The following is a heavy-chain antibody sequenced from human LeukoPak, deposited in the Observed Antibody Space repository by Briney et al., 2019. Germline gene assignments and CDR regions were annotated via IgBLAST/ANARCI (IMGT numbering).Heavy chain of an antibody. V-gene: IGHV1-2*02. J-gene: IGHJ3*02. D-gene: IGHD3-22*01. CDR3: ARAGRITMIVDRPFDI. CDR2: INPNSGGT. CDR1: GYTFTGYY. Sequence: ASVKVSCKASGYTFTGYYMHWVRQAPGQGLEWMGWINPNSGGTNYAQKFQGRVTMTRDTSISTAYMELSRLRSDDTAVYYCARAGRITMIVDRPFDIWGQGTMVTVSS.